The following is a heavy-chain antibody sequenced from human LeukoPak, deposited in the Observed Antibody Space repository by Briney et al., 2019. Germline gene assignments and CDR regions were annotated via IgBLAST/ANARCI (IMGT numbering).Heavy chain of an antibody. J-gene: IGHJ4*02. CDR1: GFTVSSNY. D-gene: IGHD3-22*01. CDR2: IYSGVST. CDR3: ARASADSSGYAGLYFDY. V-gene: IGHV3-66*01. Sequence: GGSLRLSCAASGFTVSSNYMSWVRQAPGKGLEWVSVIYSGVSTYYADSVKGRFTISRDNSKNTLYLQMNSLRAEDTAVYYCARASADSSGYAGLYFDYWGQGTLVTVSS.